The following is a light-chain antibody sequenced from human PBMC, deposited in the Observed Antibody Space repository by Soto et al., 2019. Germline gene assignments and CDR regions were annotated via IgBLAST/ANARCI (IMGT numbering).Light chain of an antibody. J-gene: IGKJ1*01. CDR1: QSVNSNY. CDR2: GAS. CDR3: QQYDHSPRT. Sequence: EIVLTQSPGTLSLSPGERATLSCRASQSVNSNYLAWYQQKPGQGPRLLMYGASSRATGIPDRFSGSGSGKDFTLTISRLEPEDFAVYYCQQYDHSPRTFGQGTKVEIK. V-gene: IGKV3-20*01.